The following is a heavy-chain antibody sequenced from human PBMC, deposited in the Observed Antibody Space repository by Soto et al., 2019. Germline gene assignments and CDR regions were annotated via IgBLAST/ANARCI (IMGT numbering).Heavy chain of an antibody. CDR1: GGSISSGDYY. V-gene: IGHV4-30-4*01. D-gene: IGHD2-2*01. CDR3: ARGGNIVVVPAAIPHYYYYGMDV. CDR2: IYYSGST. Sequence: KPSETLSLTCTVSGGSISSGDYYWSWIRQPPGKGLEWIGYIYYSGSTYYNPSLKSRVTISVDTSKNQFSLKLSSVTAADTAVYYCARGGNIVVVPAAIPHYYYYGMDVWGQGTTVTVSS. J-gene: IGHJ6*02.